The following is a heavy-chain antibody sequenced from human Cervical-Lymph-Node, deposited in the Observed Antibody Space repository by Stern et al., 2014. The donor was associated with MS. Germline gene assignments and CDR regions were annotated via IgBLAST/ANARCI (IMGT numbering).Heavy chain of an antibody. Sequence: VQLVESGGGVVQPGRSLRLSCAASGFTFSSYGMHWVRPAPGKGLEWVAVIWYDGSNKYYADSVKGRFTISRDNSKNTLYLQMNSLRAEDTAVYYCASHHSSSWYGADYWGQGTLVTVSS. CDR3: ASHHSSSWYGADY. CDR1: GFTFSSYG. CDR2: IWYDGSNK. D-gene: IGHD6-13*01. V-gene: IGHV3-33*01. J-gene: IGHJ4*02.